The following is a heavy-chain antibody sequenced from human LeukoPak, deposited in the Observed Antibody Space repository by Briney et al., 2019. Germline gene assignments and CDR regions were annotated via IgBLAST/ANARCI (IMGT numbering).Heavy chain of an antibody. J-gene: IGHJ3*02. V-gene: IGHV4-39*07. CDR1: GGSISTSNYY. CDR3: AKSNGSGLVDI. D-gene: IGHD3-10*01. Sequence: SGTLSLTCTVSGGSISTSNYYWGWIRQPPGKGLEWIGNIFYSGSTYYSPSLKSRVTISLDTSRNQFSLKLNSVTAADTAVYYCAKSNGSGLVDIWGQGTMVTVSS. CDR2: IFYSGST.